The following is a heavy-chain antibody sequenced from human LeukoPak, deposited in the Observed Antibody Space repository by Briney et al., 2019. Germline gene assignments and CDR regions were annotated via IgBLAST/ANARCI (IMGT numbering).Heavy chain of an antibody. D-gene: IGHD3-3*01. J-gene: IGHJ4*02. V-gene: IGHV4-38-2*02. CDR2: IYHSGST. CDR3: ARVAYDFWSGYYTWYFDY. CDR1: GYSISSGYY. Sequence: SETLSLTCTVSGYSISSGYYWGWIRQPPGKGLEWIGSIYHSGSTYYNPSLKSRVTISVDKSKNQFSLKLSSVTAADTAVYYCARVAYDFWSGYYTWYFDYWGQGTLVTVSS.